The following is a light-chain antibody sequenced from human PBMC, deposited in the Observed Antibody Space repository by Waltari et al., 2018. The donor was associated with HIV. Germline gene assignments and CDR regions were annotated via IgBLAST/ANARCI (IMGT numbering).Light chain of an antibody. V-gene: IGLV1-40*01. Sequence: QPVLTQPPSVSGAPGPRVTIPCTGNRSHLRAGFDVSWYQQFPGAAPKAVIYENSNRPSGVPDRFSGSKSGTSASLAITGLQAEDEADYYCQSYDIRLTGSSVFGAGTKLTVL. CDR1: RSHLRAGFD. CDR3: QSYDIRLTGSSV. CDR2: ENS. J-gene: IGLJ3*02.